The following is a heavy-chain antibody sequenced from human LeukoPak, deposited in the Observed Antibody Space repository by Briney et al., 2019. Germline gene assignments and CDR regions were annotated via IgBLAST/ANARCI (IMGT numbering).Heavy chain of an antibody. V-gene: IGHV3-30-3*01. D-gene: IGHD5-24*01. CDR2: ISYDGSNK. CDR1: GFTFSSYW. J-gene: IGHJ4*02. Sequence: GGSLRLSCAASGFTFSSYWMTWVRQAPGKGLEWVAVISYDGSNKYYADSVKGRFTISRDNSKNTLFLQMNSLRAEDTAVYYCARARDGYNDFDSWGQGTLVTVSS. CDR3: ARARDGYNDFDS.